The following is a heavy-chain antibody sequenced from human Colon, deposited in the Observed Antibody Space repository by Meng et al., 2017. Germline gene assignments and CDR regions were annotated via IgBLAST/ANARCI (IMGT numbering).Heavy chain of an antibody. CDR2: MNEDGSEI. CDR3: ARDDDGSGHWRFYFNY. CDR1: GFTFSNYW. J-gene: IGHJ4*02. V-gene: IGHV3-7*01. Sequence: GGSLRLSCAASGFTFSNYWMSWVRQAPGKGLEWVANMNEDGSEIFHVDSVKGRFTISRDNAKNSLYLQMNSLRAEDTAVYYCARDDDGSGHWRFYFNYWGQGTLVTVSS. D-gene: IGHD3-22*01.